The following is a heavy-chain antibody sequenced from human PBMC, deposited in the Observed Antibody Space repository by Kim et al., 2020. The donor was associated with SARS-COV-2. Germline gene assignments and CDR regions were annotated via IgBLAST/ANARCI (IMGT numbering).Heavy chain of an antibody. D-gene: IGHD1-26*01. V-gene: IGHV3-30*01. J-gene: IGHJ6*02. Sequence: AGSVKGRFTNSRDNSKNTLYLQMNSLRAEDTAVYYCARARGGSYYYGMDVWGQGTTVTVSS. CDR3: ARARGGSYYYGMDV.